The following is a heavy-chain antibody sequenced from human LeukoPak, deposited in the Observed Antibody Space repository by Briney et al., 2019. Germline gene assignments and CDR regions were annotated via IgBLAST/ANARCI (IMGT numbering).Heavy chain of an antibody. J-gene: IGHJ3*02. D-gene: IGHD3-22*01. CDR1: GFTFSSYA. CDR3: AKVMYYYDSSGAIDAFDI. V-gene: IGHV3-23*01. CDR2: ISGSGGST. Sequence: GGSLRLSCAASGFTFSSYAMSWVRQAPGKGLEWVSAISGSGGSTYYADSVKGRFTISSDNSKNTLYLQMNSLRAEDTAVYYCAKVMYYYDSSGAIDAFDIWGQGTMVTVSS.